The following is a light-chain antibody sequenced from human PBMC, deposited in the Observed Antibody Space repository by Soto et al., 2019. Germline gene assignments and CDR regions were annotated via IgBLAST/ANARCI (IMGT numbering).Light chain of an antibody. CDR2: GAS. V-gene: IGKV3-20*01. J-gene: IGKJ5*01. Sequence: EIVLTQSPGTLSLSPGERATLSCRASQSVSSSYLAWYQQKPGQAPRLLIYGASSRATGIPDRFSGSGSGKDFTLTISRLEPEDFAVYYCQQYGSSPPITFGQGTRLEI. CDR1: QSVSSSY. CDR3: QQYGSSPPIT.